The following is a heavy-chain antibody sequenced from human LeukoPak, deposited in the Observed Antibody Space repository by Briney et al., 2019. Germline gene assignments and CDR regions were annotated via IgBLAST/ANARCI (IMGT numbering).Heavy chain of an antibody. Sequence: GASVRVSCKASGYTFTDYYLHWVRQAPGQGLEWMGWINPNSSVTKYAENFQGRVTMTRDTSISTVYMDLTRLRSDDTAVYSCARGGTVVRGADDAFDIWGQGTMVTVSS. V-gene: IGHV1-2*02. CDR2: INPNSSVT. J-gene: IGHJ3*02. D-gene: IGHD3-10*01. CDR1: GYTFTDYY. CDR3: ARGGTVVRGADDAFDI.